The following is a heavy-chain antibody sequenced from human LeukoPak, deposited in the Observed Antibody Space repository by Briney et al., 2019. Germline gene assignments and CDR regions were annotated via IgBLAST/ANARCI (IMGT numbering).Heavy chain of an antibody. D-gene: IGHD2-2*01. CDR1: GGSISGSSYY. CDR3: ARVEVPAVIDY. V-gene: IGHV4-39*07. CDR2: IYYSGST. J-gene: IGHJ4*02. Sequence: SETLSLTCTVSGGSISGSSYYWGWIRQPPGKGLEWIGSIYYSGSTYYNPSLKSRVTISVDTSKNQFSLKLSSVTAADTAVYYCARVEVPAVIDYWGQGTLVTVSS.